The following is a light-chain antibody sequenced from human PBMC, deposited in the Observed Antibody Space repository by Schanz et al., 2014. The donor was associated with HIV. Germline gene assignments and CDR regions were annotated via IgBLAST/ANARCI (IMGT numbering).Light chain of an antibody. CDR1: SSNIGSNT. V-gene: IGLV1-44*01. J-gene: IGLJ3*02. Sequence: QSVLTQPPSTSRTPGQRVTISCSGSSSNIGSNTVNWYQQVPGTAPKLLIYNNFQRPSGVPARFSGSMSDTSASLAITGLQSEDEADYYCATWDESLDVWVFGGGTKLTVL. CDR3: ATWDESLDVWV. CDR2: NNF.